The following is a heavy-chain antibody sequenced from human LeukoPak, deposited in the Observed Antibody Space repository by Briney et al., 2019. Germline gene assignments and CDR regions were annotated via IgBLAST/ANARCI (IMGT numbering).Heavy chain of an antibody. CDR1: GFTFSSYA. J-gene: IGHJ5*02. Sequence: HPGGSLRLSCAASGFTFSSYAMSWVRQAPGKGLEWVSAISGSGGSTYYADSVKGRFTISRDNSKNTLYLQMNSLRAEDTAVYYVAKDFVAARRFHYGAQATWATVPWG. D-gene: IGHD6-6*01. CDR2: ISGSGGST. CDR3: AKDFVAARRFHYGAQATWATVP. V-gene: IGHV3-23*01.